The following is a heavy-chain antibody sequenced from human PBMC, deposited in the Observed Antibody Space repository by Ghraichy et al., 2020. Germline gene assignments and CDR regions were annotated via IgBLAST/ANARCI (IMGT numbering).Heavy chain of an antibody. J-gene: IGHJ5*02. CDR2: ISDSGDST. V-gene: IGHV3-23*01. CDR1: GFSFSSYA. Sequence: GGSLRLSCAASGFSFSSYAMSWVRQPPGKGLEWVSAISDSGDSTYYADSVKGRFTISRDNSMNTLYLQMNSLRAEDTAVYYCAKDPQVRSSYGALYNWFDPWGQGTLVTVSS. CDR3: AKDPQVRSSYGALYNWFDP. D-gene: IGHD5-18*01.